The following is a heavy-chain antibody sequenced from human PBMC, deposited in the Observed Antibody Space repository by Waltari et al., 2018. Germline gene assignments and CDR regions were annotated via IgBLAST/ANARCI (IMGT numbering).Heavy chain of an antibody. V-gene: IGHV4-34*01. CDR2: INHSGSA. CDR1: GGSFSGYY. CDR3: ARGRTAAAGLPFDY. Sequence: QVQLQQWGAGLLKPSETLSLTCAVYGGSFSGYYWSWIRQPPGKGLEWIGEINHSGSANYNPSLKSRVTISVDTSKNQFSLKLSSVTAADTAVYYCARGRTAAAGLPFDYWGQGTLVTVSS. J-gene: IGHJ4*02. D-gene: IGHD6-13*01.